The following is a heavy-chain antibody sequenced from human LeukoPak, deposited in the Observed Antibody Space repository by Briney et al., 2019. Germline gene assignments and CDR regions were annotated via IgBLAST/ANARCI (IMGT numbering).Heavy chain of an antibody. CDR1: GFTLSSYW. V-gene: IGHV3-7*01. Sequence: QSGGSLRRSCAASGFTLSSYWMSWVRQAPGKGLEWVANIKQDGSEKYYVDSVKGRFTISRDNAKNSLYLQMNSLRGEDTAVYYCVRAIGKSEGYWGQGTPVTVSS. CDR3: VRAIGKSEGY. J-gene: IGHJ4*02. D-gene: IGHD4-23*01. CDR2: IKQDGSEK.